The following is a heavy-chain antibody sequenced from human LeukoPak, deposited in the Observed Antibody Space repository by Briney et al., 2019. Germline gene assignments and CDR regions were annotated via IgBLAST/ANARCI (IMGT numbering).Heavy chain of an antibody. CDR1: GFTFSNYW. CDR3: ARDRGRNSFDY. Sequence: GGSLRLSCAASGFTFSNYWMHWVRQAPGKGLVWVSRINTDGSSTSYVDSVKGRFTISRDNSKNTLYLQMNSLRAEDTAVYYCARDRGRNSFDYWGQGTLVSVSS. J-gene: IGHJ4*02. V-gene: IGHV3-74*01. D-gene: IGHD1-14*01. CDR2: INTDGSST.